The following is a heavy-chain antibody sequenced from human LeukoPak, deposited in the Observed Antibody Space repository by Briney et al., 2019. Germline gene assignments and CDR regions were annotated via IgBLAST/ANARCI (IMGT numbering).Heavy chain of an antibody. Sequence: GGSLRLSCAASGFTFSSYEMNWVRQAPGKGLEWVSYISSSGSTIYYADSVKGRFTISRDNAKNSLYLQMNSLRAEDTAVYYCASALPYYYYYYMDVWGKGTTVTISS. CDR1: GFTFSSYE. CDR2: ISSSGSTI. J-gene: IGHJ6*03. V-gene: IGHV3-48*03. CDR3: ASALPYYYYYYMDV. D-gene: IGHD1-26*01.